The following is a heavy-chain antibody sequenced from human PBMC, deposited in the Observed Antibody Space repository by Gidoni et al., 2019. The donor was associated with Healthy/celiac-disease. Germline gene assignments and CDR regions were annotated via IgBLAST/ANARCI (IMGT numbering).Heavy chain of an antibody. Sequence: QVQLVQSGPEVKKPGASVKVSCKASGYTFTTYGISWVRQAPGQGLEWMGWISASNCYTNYAQKLQGRVTMTTDTSTSTAYMELRSLRSDDTAVYYCAATFYYDRELFGWGQGTLVTVSS. V-gene: IGHV1-18*01. CDR2: ISASNCYT. CDR3: AATFYYDRELFG. J-gene: IGHJ4*02. CDR1: GYTFTTYG. D-gene: IGHD3-22*01.